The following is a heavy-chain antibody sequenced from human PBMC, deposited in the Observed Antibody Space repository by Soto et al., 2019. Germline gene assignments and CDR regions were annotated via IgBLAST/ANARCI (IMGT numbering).Heavy chain of an antibody. CDR2: IYYSGST. CDR3: ARDKFRSRYYYGSGSYYNGYYYGMDV. V-gene: IGHV4-59*01. CDR1: GGSISSYY. J-gene: IGHJ6*02. D-gene: IGHD3-10*01. Sequence: PSETLSLTCTVSGGSISSYYWVWIRQPPGKGLEWVGYIYYSGSTNYNPSLKSRVTISVDTSKNQFSLKLSSVTAADTAVYYCARDKFRSRYYYGSGSYYNGYYYGMDVWGQGTTVTVSS.